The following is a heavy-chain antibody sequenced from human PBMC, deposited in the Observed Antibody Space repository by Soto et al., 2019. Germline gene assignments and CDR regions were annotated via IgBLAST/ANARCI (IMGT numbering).Heavy chain of an antibody. J-gene: IGHJ6*02. D-gene: IGHD4-4*01. Sequence: EVQLVESGGGLVQPGGSLRLSCAASGFTFSVYWMHWVRQAPGKGLVWVSRIDSDGSTTSYADSVKGRFTISRDIAKSTLYLKMNSLRGEDTAVYYCAMAGYSNYGPGVDVWGQGTTVTVSS. CDR2: IDSDGSTT. CDR3: AMAGYSNYGPGVDV. V-gene: IGHV3-74*01. CDR1: GFTFSVYW.